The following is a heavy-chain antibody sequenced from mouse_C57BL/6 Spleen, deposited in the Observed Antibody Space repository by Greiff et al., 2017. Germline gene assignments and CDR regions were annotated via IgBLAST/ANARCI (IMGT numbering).Heavy chain of an antibody. CDR3: ARQDDGFYFDY. V-gene: IGHV5-6*02. Sequence: DVMLVESGGDLVKPGGSLKLSCAASGFTFSSYGMSWVRQTPDKRLEWVATISSGGSYTYYPDSVKGRFTISRDNAKNTLYLQMSSLKSEDTAMYYCARQDDGFYFDYWGQGTTLTVSS. CDR1: GFTFSSYG. D-gene: IGHD2-3*01. J-gene: IGHJ2*01. CDR2: ISSGGSYT.